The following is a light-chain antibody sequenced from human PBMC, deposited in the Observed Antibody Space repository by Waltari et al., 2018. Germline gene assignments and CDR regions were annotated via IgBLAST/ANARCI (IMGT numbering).Light chain of an antibody. CDR2: GAS. J-gene: IGKJ2*01. Sequence: IVLTQSPGTPSLSPDERATLACRDSHSVGKNYLAWYQQKPGQAPRLLIYGASSRATGVPDRFSGSGSGTDFTLTISRLEPEDFAVYYCQQYIWSYTFGRGTKLEIK. CDR1: HSVGKNY. V-gene: IGKV3-20*01. CDR3: QQYIWSYT.